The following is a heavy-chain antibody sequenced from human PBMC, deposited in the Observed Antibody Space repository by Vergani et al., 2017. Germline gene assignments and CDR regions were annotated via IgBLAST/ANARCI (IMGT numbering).Heavy chain of an antibody. J-gene: IGHJ4*02. Sequence: QVQLVEWGGGVVQPGGSLRLSCTASGFIFSSHGMHWVRQAPGKGLEWVAFIRYDGSRRDYGESVKGRFTISRDNSKNMVYIQMNSLRPEDTAVYYCAKDAVLGIAAAGRGWYFDYWGQGTLVTVSS. CDR2: IRYDGSRR. CDR3: AKDAVLGIAAAGRGWYFDY. CDR1: GFIFSSHG. D-gene: IGHD6-13*01. V-gene: IGHV3-30*02.